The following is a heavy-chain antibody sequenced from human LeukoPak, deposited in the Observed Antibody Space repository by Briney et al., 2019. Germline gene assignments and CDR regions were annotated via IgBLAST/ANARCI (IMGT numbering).Heavy chain of an antibody. CDR1: GFTFSSYG. V-gene: IGHV3-30*18. CDR3: AKLGTRAPFDY. CDR2: ISYDGSNK. J-gene: IGHJ4*02. Sequence: GRSLRLSCAASGFTFSSYGMHWVRQAPGKGLEWVAVISYDGSNKYYADSVKGRFTISRDNSKNTLYLQMNSLRAEDTAVYYCAKLGTRAPFDYWAREPWSPSPQ. D-gene: IGHD2-2*01.